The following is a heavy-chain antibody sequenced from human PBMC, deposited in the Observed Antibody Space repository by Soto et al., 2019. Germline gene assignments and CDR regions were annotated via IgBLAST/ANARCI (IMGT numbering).Heavy chain of an antibody. Sequence: EVQLVESGGGLAQPGGSLRLSCVASGFTFSSYSINWIRQAPGQGPEWVSWISPAGNRVDYTDSVKGRFTISRDHAETSLYLQMNSLRDEDTAVYYCGRDHLCDFDYWGQGTLVTVSS. CDR3: GRDHLCDFDY. V-gene: IGHV3-48*02. J-gene: IGHJ4*02. CDR1: GFTFSSYS. CDR2: ISPAGNRV.